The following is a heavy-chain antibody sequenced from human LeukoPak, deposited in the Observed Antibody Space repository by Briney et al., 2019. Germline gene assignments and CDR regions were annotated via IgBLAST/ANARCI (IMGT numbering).Heavy chain of an antibody. D-gene: IGHD2-15*01. J-gene: IGHJ4*02. CDR2: ISYDGSNK. V-gene: IGHV3-30*18. Sequence: PGRSLRLSCAASGFTFSSYGMHWVRQAPGKGLEWVAVISYDGSNKYYADSVKGRFTISRDNSKNTLYLQMNSLRAEDTAVYYCAKATGYCSGGSCPVDYWGQGTLATVSS. CDR1: GFTFSSYG. CDR3: AKATGYCSGGSCPVDY.